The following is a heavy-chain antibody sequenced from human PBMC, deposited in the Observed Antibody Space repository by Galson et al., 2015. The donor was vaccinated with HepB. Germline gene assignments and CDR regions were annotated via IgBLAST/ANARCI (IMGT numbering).Heavy chain of an antibody. CDR3: TRASGGYDFVIDY. V-gene: IGHV3-49*03. D-gene: IGHD5-12*01. CDR2: IRTKAHGGET. CDR1: GFTFGDHA. J-gene: IGHJ4*02. Sequence: SLRLSCAVSGFTFGDHAMSWFRQAPGKGLEWVGFIRTKAHGGETQYAASVQGRFFISVDDSETIAYLQMNSLKGEDTAIYYCTRASGGYDFVIDYWGRGTPVTVSS.